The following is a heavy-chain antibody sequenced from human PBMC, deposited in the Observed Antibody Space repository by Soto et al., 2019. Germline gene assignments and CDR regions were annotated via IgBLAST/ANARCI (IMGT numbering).Heavy chain of an antibody. D-gene: IGHD1-7*01. V-gene: IGHV3-23*01. Sequence: GGSLRLSCAASGFTFSTYAMNWVRQAPGKGLEWVSGISASGGSTYYADSVKGRFTISRDNSKNTLYLQMNSLSAEDTAVYYCAKSARGNYYFDYWGQGTLVTVSS. CDR2: ISASGGST. CDR3: AKSARGNYYFDY. J-gene: IGHJ4*02. CDR1: GFTFSTYA.